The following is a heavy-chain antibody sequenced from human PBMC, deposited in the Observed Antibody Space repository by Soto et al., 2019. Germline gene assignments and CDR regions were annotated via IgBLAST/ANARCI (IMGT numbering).Heavy chain of an antibody. CDR1: EFTFSDHW. CDR2: LNSGGSTT. CDR3: ARGGRLAYYLDV. Sequence: EVQLVESGGSLVQPGGSLRLSCAASEFTFSDHWMHWVRQAPGEGLVWVSRLNSGGSTTNYADSVKGRFTISRDNAKNTVYLQMNSLRVEDTAVYYCARGGRLAYYLDVWGKGTTVTVSS. V-gene: IGHV3-74*01. J-gene: IGHJ6*03. D-gene: IGHD3-3*02.